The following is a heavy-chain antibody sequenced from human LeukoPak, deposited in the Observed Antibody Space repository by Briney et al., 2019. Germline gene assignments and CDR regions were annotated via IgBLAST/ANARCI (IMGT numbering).Heavy chain of an antibody. D-gene: IGHD4-17*01. J-gene: IGHJ4*02. CDR1: GFSVSSSY. Sequence: GGSLRLSCAASGFSVSSSYVSWVRQAPRKGLEWVSIIYGGGNTYYVDSVEGRFTISRDNSKNTLYLQMNSLRAEDTAVYYCARDSDYGDYFDYWGQGTLVTVSS. CDR3: ARDSDYGDYFDY. CDR2: IYGGGNT. V-gene: IGHV3-66*01.